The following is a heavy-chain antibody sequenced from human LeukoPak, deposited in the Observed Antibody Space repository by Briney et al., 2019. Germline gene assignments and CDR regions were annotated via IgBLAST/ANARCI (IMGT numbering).Heavy chain of an antibody. V-gene: IGHV1-18*01. Sequence: GASVKVSCKASGYTFTNYGINWLRQAPGQGLEWMGWISAYNGNTNYAQKLQGRVTMTTDTSTSTAYMELSSLRSEDTAVYYCARSRSYYYDSSGYTRYFDLWGRGTLVTVSS. CDR2: ISAYNGNT. CDR1: GYTFTNYG. CDR3: ARSRSYYYDSSGYTRYFDL. D-gene: IGHD3-22*01. J-gene: IGHJ2*01.